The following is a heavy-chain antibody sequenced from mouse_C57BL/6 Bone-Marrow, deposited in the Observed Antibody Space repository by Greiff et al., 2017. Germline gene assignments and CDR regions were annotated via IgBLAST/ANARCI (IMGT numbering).Heavy chain of an antibody. CDR3: ATTGRFAY. CDR1: GYTFTSYW. J-gene: IGHJ3*01. CDR2: IDPSDSYT. V-gene: IGHV1-69*01. Sequence: QVQLQQPGAELVMPGASVKLSCKASGYTFTSYWMHWVKQRPGQGLEWIGEIDPSDSYTNYNQKFKGKSTLTVEKSSSTAYMQLSSLTSEDSAVYYCATTGRFAYWGQGTLVTVSA.